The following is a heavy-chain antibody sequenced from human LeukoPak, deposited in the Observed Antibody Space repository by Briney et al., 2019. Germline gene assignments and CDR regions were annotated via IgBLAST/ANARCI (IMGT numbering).Heavy chain of an antibody. CDR3: AKDFIIAAAGYYFDY. Sequence: GGSLRLSCAASGFTFRNYAMHWVRQAPGKGLEGVAVISYAGSNKYYADSVKGRFTISRDNSKNTLYLQMNSLRAEDTAVYYCAKDFIIAAAGYYFDYWGQGTLVTVSS. CDR2: ISYAGSNK. D-gene: IGHD6-13*01. CDR1: GFTFRNYA. V-gene: IGHV3-30-3*01. J-gene: IGHJ4*02.